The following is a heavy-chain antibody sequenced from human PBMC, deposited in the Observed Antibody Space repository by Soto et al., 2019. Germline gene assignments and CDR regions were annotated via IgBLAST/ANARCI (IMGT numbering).Heavy chain of an antibody. J-gene: IGHJ3*02. CDR3: AGTRGSGYDAFDI. V-gene: IGHV4-59*01. Sequence: SETLSLTCTVSGGSIISYYWSWILQPPGKGLEWIGYIYYSGSTNYNPSLKSRVTISVDTSKNQFSLKLSSVTAADTAVYYCAGTRGSGYDAFDIWGQGTMVTVSS. D-gene: IGHD3-22*01. CDR1: GGSIISYY. CDR2: IYYSGST.